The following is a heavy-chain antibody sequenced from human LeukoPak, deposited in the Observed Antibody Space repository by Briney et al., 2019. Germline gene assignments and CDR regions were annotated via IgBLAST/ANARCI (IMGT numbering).Heavy chain of an antibody. D-gene: IGHD5-12*01. V-gene: IGHV1-69*05. CDR3: ARGGSYFDY. CDR1: GGTFSSYA. Sequence: SVKVSCXASGGTFSSYAISWVRLARGQGLEWMGRIIAIFDTTTYAQKFQGRVTITTDESTSTAYMELSSLRSEDTAVYYCARGGSYFDYWGQGTLVTVSS. J-gene: IGHJ4*02. CDR2: IIAIFDTT.